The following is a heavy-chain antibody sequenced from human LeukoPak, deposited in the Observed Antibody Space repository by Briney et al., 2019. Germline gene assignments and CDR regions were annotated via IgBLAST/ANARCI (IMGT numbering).Heavy chain of an antibody. Sequence: ASVKVSCKASGYTFTNYGFSWVRQAPGQGLEWMGWISAYNGKTYYAQKLQGRVTMTTDTSTSTAYMELRSLTSDDRAVFYCARGPRSYSTSWYSDSWGQGTLVTVSS. CDR3: ARGPRSYSTSWYSDS. CDR1: GYTFTNYG. CDR2: ISAYNGKT. D-gene: IGHD2-2*02. J-gene: IGHJ4*02. V-gene: IGHV1-18*01.